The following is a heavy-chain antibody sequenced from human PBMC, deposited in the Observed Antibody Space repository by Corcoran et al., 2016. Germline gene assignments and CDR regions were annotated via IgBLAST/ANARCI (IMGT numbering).Heavy chain of an antibody. Sequence: QVTLKESGPALVKPTQTLTLTCTFSGFSLSTSGMRVSWIRQPPGKALEWLARIDWDDDKLYSTSLKTRLTISKDTSKNQVVLTMTNMDPVDTATYYCARDNYYDSSGYYGLWDYWGQGTLVTVSS. J-gene: IGHJ4*02. D-gene: IGHD3-22*01. CDR2: IDWDDDK. CDR3: ARDNYYDSSGYYGLWDY. V-gene: IGHV2-70*04. CDR1: GFSLSTSGMR.